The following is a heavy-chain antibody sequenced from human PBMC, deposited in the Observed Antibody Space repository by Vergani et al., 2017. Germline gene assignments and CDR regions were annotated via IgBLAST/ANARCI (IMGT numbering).Heavy chain of an antibody. V-gene: IGHV4-61*02. J-gene: IGHJ4*02. CDR3: ASGFYDSSGYYSDR. CDR1: GGSISSGSYY. CDR2: TYTSGST. Sequence: QVQLQESGPGLVKPSQTLSLTCTVSGGSISSGSYYWSWIRQPAGKGLEWIGRTYTSGSTNYNPSLKSRVTMSVDTSKNQFSLKLSSVTAADTAVYYCASGFYDSSGYYSDRWGQGTLVTVSS. D-gene: IGHD3-22*01.